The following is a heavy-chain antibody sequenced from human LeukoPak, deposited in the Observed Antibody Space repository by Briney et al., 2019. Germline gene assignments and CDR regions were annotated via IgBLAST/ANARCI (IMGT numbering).Heavy chain of an antibody. CDR1: GYTFTSYA. V-gene: IGHV3-23*01. Sequence: GGSLRVSCAASGYTFTSYAMSWVRQAPGKGLEWVSLIGTGGSTYYTDSVKGRFTISRDNSKNTLYLQMDSLRADDTAVYYCAKKSPRGYYEHWGQGTLFTVSS. CDR3: AKKSPRGYYEH. CDR2: IGTGGST. D-gene: IGHD3-3*01. J-gene: IGHJ4*02.